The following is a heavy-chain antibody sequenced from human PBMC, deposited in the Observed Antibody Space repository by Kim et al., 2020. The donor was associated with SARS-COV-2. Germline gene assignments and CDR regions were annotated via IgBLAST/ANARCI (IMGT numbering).Heavy chain of an antibody. CDR2: IYYSGST. D-gene: IGHD5-18*01. Sequence: SETLSLICTVSGGSISSSSYYWGWIRQPPGKGLEWIGSIYYSGSTYYNPSLKSRVTISVDTSKNQFSLKLSSVTAADTAVYYCARDFDTATRDYYYGMDVWGQGTTVTVSS. J-gene: IGHJ6*02. CDR3: ARDFDTATRDYYYGMDV. V-gene: IGHV4-39*07. CDR1: GGSISSSSYY.